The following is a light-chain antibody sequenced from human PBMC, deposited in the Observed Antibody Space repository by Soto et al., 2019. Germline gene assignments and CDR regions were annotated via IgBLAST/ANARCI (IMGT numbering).Light chain of an antibody. CDR3: HQFGSSPQT. J-gene: IGKJ2*01. V-gene: IGKV3-20*01. CDR1: QTVSSNY. CDR2: GAS. Sequence: EHVLTQSPGTLSLSPGERATLSCRASQTVSSNYLAWYQQKPGQAPRLLIYGASSRATDIPDRFSGSGSGTDFTLTINRLEPEDFAVYYCHQFGSSPQTFGQGTKLEIK.